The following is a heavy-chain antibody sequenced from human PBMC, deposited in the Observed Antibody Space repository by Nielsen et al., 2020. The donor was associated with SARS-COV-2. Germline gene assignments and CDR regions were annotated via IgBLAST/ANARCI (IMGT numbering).Heavy chain of an antibody. CDR1: GYTFTSYD. J-gene: IGHJ6*02. CDR3: AGGVHLPDYGDYLYYYYGMDV. CDR2: MNPNSGNT. Sequence: ALVKVSCKASGYTFTSYDINWVRQATGQGLEWMGWMNPNSGNTGYAQKFQGRVTMTRNTSISTAYMELSSLRSEDTAVYYCAGGVHLPDYGDYLYYYYGMDVWGQGTTVTVSS. D-gene: IGHD4-17*01. V-gene: IGHV1-8*01.